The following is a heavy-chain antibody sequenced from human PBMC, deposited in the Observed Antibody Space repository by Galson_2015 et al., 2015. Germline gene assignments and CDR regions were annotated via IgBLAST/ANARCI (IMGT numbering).Heavy chain of an antibody. D-gene: IGHD1-1*01. V-gene: IGHV3-7*01. J-gene: IGHJ4*02. CDR2: ISQDGSEK. CDR1: GFTFSSYW. CDR3: ARVVRWNDYFDY. Sequence: SLRLSCAASGFTFSSYWMSWVRQAPGTGLEWVAVISQDGSEKYYVDSVKGRFTIPRDNAKNSLYLQMNSLRAEDTAVYYCARVVRWNDYFDYWGQGTLVTVSS.